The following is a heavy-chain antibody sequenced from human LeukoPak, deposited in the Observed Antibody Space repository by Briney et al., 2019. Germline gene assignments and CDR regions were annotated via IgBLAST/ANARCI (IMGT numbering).Heavy chain of an antibody. V-gene: IGHV3-74*01. J-gene: IGHJ4*02. D-gene: IGHD2-21*02. Sequence: PGGSLRLSCAASGFTFSGYAMHWVRHAPGKGLVWVSRIKSDGSITRYADSVMGRFTISRDNARNTLFLEMNSLRAEDSAVYYCARDGFLGPVTAYLDYWGQGTPVTVSS. CDR1: GFTFSGYA. CDR3: ARDGFLGPVTAYLDY. CDR2: IKSDGSIT.